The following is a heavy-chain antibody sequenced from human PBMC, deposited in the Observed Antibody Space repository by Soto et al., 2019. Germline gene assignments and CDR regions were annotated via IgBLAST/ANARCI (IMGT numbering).Heavy chain of an antibody. D-gene: IGHD5-12*01. CDR2: INPNSGVT. V-gene: IGHV1-2*04. J-gene: IGHJ6*03. CDR3: ARESGGATATLDYYYFYMDV. CDR1: GDTFTDYY. Sequence: QVQLVQSGAEVKKPGASVTVSCRSSGDTFTDYYMHWVRQAPGQGLEWMGWINPNSGVTKYAQKFQGLATMTRDTSIRTVYMQLSRLRSDDTAVYYCARESGGATATLDYYYFYMDVWGTGTTVTVSS.